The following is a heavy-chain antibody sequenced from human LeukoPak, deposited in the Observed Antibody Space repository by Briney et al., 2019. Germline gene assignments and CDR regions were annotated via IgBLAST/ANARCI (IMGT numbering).Heavy chain of an antibody. CDR3: AKDPYYYGSGSYPRFDY. D-gene: IGHD3-10*01. Sequence: DSVKGRFTISRDNSKNTLYLHMSNLRPEDTAVYYCAKDPYYYGSGSYPRFDYWGQGTLVTVSS. V-gene: IGHV3-64D*09. J-gene: IGHJ4*02.